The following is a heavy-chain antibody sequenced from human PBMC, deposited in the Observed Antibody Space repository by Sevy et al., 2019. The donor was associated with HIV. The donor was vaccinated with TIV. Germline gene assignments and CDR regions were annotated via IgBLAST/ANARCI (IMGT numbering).Heavy chain of an antibody. CDR2: ISAGGGST. D-gene: IGHD3-10*01. J-gene: IGHJ5*02. V-gene: IGHV3-23*01. CDR3: GKDRRRRDGGPEMSVTFDH. CDR1: GFTLRDYA. Sequence: GGSLRLSCAASGFTLRDYAMSWVRQAPGKGLEWVSVISAGGGSTHYSNSVKGRFTISRDTSKNTLDLQVNSLRVEDTAVYYCGKDRRRRDGGPEMSVTFDHWGQGTLVTVSS.